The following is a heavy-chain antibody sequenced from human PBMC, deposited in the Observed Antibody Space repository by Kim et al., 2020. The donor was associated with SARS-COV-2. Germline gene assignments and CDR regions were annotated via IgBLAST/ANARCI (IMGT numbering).Heavy chain of an antibody. CDR3: ASSVVAAAVYFGY. D-gene: IGHD2-15*01. J-gene: IGHJ4*02. CDR2: IYYSGST. V-gene: IGHV4-39*01. CDR1: GGSISSSSYY. Sequence: SETLSLTCTVSGGSISSSSYYWGWIRQPPGKGLEWIGSIYYSGSTYYNPSLKSRVTISVDTSKNQFSLKLSSVTAADTAVYYCASSVVAAAVYFGYWGQGTLVTVSS.